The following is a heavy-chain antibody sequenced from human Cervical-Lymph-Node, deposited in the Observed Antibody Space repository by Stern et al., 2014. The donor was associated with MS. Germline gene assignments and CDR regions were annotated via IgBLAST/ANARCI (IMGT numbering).Heavy chain of an antibody. J-gene: IGHJ3*02. CDR3: ARDNRDNNYGNAFDI. D-gene: IGHD4-11*01. Sequence: QVQLVQSGGDVVQPGRSLRLSCAASGFTFSSYAMHWVRQAPGKGLEWVADILYDGSNKYYAESVKGRFIISRDDSKNTLYLYMNSLRSEDTAVYYCARDNRDNNYGNAFDIWGRGTVVTVSS. CDR2: ILYDGSNK. V-gene: IGHV3-30*01. CDR1: GFTFSSYA.